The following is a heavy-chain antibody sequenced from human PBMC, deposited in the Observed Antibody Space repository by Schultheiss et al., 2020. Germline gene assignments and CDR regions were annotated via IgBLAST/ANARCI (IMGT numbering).Heavy chain of an antibody. CDR2: IIPIFGTA. D-gene: IGHD2-21*02. Sequence: SVKVSCKASGGTFSSYAISWVRQAPGQGLEWMGGIIPIFGTANYAQKFQGRVTITADESTSTAYMELRSLRSDDTAVYYCARGEGVTGWFDPWGQGTLVTVSS. CDR1: GGTFSSYA. J-gene: IGHJ5*02. CDR3: ARGEGVTGWFDP. V-gene: IGHV1-69*13.